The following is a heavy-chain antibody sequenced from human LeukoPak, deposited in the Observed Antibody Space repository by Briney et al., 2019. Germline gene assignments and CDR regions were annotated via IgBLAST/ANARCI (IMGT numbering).Heavy chain of an antibody. Sequence: ASVKVSCKVSGYTLTEFSMHWVRQAPGKGLEWMGGFDPEDGETIYAQKFQGRVTMTEDTSTDTAYMELSSLRSEDTAVYYCARGPDSSGYYYWFTIRAFDIWGQGTMVTVSS. V-gene: IGHV1-24*01. CDR2: FDPEDGET. D-gene: IGHD3-22*01. J-gene: IGHJ3*02. CDR1: GYTLTEFS. CDR3: ARGPDSSGYYYWFTIRAFDI.